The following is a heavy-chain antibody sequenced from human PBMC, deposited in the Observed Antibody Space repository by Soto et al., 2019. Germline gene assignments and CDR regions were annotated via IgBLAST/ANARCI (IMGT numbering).Heavy chain of an antibody. CDR3: ARATREIYSSSSYWFDP. Sequence: SQTLSLTCAISGDSVSSNSAAWNWIRQSPSRGLEWLGRTYYRSKWYNDYAVSVKSRITINPDTSKNQFSLQLNSVTPEDTAVYYCARATREIYSSSSYWFDPWGQGTLVTVSS. V-gene: IGHV6-1*01. D-gene: IGHD6-6*01. J-gene: IGHJ5*02. CDR1: GDSVSSNSAA. CDR2: TYYRSKWYN.